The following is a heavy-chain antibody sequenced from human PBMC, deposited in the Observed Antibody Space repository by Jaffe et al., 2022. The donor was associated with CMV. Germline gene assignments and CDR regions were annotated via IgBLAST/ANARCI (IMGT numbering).Heavy chain of an antibody. CDR2: ITIPSSYI. D-gene: IGHD2-15*01. J-gene: IGHJ6*02. CDR1: GLNSTSYS. Sequence: DVQLVESGGGLVKPGESLRLSCAVSGLNSTSYSLNWVRQAPGRGLEWVSFITIPSSYIYYADSVKGRFTISRDNAKDSLYLQMNSLRAEDTAVYYCARGRISSRRGYYYNYAMSVWGQGTSVTVSS. V-gene: IGHV3-21*01. CDR3: ARGRISSRRGYYYNYAMSV.